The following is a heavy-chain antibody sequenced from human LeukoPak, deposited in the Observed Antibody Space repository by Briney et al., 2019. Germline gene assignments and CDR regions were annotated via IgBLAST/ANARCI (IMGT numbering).Heavy chain of an antibody. J-gene: IGHJ4*02. CDR3: AKDDVSVSYRTFAF. CDR2: IGSSGGSI. Sequence: GVSLTLYCAASRFTFYSYALMWLPHAPGKGGVGVIDIGSSGGSIYYADSVKGRFNISRNISRDTAKLRMHSLRADDTAVYYCAKDDVSVSYRTFAFWGQGKLIPVTS. CDR1: RFTFYSYA. D-gene: IGHD3-16*02. V-gene: IGHV3-23*01.